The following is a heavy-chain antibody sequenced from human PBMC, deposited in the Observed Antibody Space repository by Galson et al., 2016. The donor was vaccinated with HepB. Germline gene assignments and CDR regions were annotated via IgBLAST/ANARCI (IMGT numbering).Heavy chain of an antibody. CDR3: ARTGTEWIRFGGWFDP. Sequence: GNTYYNPSLKSRVSISVDTSKNQFSLTLTSITAADTALYYCARTGTEWIRFGGWFDPWGQGTLVTVSS. J-gene: IGHJ5*02. D-gene: IGHD5-12*01. CDR2: GNT. V-gene: IGHV4-39*07.